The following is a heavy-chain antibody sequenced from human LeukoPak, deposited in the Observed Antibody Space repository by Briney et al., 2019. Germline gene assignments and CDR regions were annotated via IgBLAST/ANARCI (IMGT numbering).Heavy chain of an antibody. V-gene: IGHV1-2*06. D-gene: IGHD6-19*01. CDR1: GYTFTGYY. Sequence: GASVKVSCKASGYTFTGYYMHWVRQAPGQGLEWMGRINPNSGGTNYAQKFQGRVTMTRDTSISTAYMELSRLRSDDTAVYYCARDRRVAVAGDYYYYYMDVWGKGTTVTVSS. CDR3: ARDRRVAVAGDYYYYYMDV. CDR2: INPNSGGT. J-gene: IGHJ6*03.